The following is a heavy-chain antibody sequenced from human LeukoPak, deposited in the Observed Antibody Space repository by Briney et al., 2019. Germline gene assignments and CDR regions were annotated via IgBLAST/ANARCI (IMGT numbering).Heavy chain of an antibody. CDR2: IYYSGST. J-gene: IGHJ4*02. D-gene: IGHD5-12*01. Sequence: PSETLSLTCTASGGSISSTSYYWTWIRQPPGRGLECIGYIYYSGSTNYNPSLKSRVTISVDTSRNQFSLKLSSVTAADTAVYYCATNAGGYREAPFDYWGQGTLVTVSS. V-gene: IGHV4-61*01. CDR1: GGSISSTSYY. CDR3: ATNAGGYREAPFDY.